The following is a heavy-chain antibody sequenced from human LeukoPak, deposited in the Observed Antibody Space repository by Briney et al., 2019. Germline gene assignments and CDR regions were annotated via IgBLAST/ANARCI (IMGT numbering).Heavy chain of an antibody. CDR2: ISGGSTYI. D-gene: IGHD2-15*01. V-gene: IGHV3-21*04. CDR1: GFTFSSYS. Sequence: PGGSLRLSCAASGFTFSSYSLNWVRQAPGKGLEWLSSISGGSTYIYYADSVKGRFTISRDSAKNTVYLQMNSLRAEDTAVYYCAREIGYCSGGSCHNWFDPWGQGTLVTVSS. J-gene: IGHJ5*02. CDR3: AREIGYCSGGSCHNWFDP.